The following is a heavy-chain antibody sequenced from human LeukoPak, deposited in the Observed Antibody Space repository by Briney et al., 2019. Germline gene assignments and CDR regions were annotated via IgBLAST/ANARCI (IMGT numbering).Heavy chain of an antibody. CDR2: ISGSGGST. D-gene: IGHD5-18*01. J-gene: IGHJ4*02. CDR3: AKDVFIVTAMVYLDY. Sequence: GGSLRLSCAASGFTFSSYAMSWVRQAPGKGLEWVSAISGSGGSTYYADSVKGRFTISRDNSKNTLYLQMDSLRAEDTAVYYCAKDVFIVTAMVYLDYWGQGTLVTVSS. CDR1: GFTFSSYA. V-gene: IGHV3-23*01.